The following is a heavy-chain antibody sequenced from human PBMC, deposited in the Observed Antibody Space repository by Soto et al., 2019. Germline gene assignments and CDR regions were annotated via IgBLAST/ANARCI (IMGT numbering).Heavy chain of an antibody. V-gene: IGHV5-10-1*01. CDR2: IDPSDSYT. D-gene: IGHD4-17*01. J-gene: IGHJ4*02. CDR1: GYSFTSYW. CDR3: ARNTVTTLVTDY. Sequence: GESMKISCKGSGYSFTSYWISWVRQMPGKGLEWMGRIDPSDSYTNYSPSFQGHVTISADKSISTAYLQWSSLKASDTAMYYCARNTVTTLVTDYWGQGTLVTVSS.